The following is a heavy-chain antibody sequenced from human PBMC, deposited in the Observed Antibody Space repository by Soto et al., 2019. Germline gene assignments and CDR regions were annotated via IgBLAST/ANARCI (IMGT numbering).Heavy chain of an antibody. Sequence: GESLKISCKGSGYSFTSYWTSWVRQMPGKGLEWMGRIDPSDSYTNYSPSFQGHVTISADKSISTAYLQWSSLKASDTAMYYCARHVGGGGYCSSTSCQYYYYGMDVWGQGTTVTVS. CDR2: IDPSDSYT. CDR1: GYSFTSYW. CDR3: ARHVGGGGYCSSTSCQYYYYGMDV. J-gene: IGHJ6*02. V-gene: IGHV5-10-1*01. D-gene: IGHD2-2*01.